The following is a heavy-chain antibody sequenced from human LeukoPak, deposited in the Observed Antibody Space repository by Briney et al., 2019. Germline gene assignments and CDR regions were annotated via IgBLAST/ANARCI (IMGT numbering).Heavy chain of an antibody. D-gene: IGHD3-10*01. CDR3: ANRNYYGSGSYDD. J-gene: IGHJ4*02. Sequence: GGSLRLSCAASGFAFNTYIMSWVRQAPGKGLEWVSVIGDDGTTTFYADSVKGRFTISRDNSKNMVYLQMNGLRADDTAVYYCANRNYYGSGSYDDWGQGTLVTVSS. CDR2: IGDDGTTT. CDR1: GFAFNTYI. V-gene: IGHV3-23*01.